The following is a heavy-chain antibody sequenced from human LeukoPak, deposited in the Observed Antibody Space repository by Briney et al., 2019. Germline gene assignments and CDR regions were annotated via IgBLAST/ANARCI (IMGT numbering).Heavy chain of an antibody. J-gene: IGHJ4*02. Sequence: GASVKVSCKASGYTFTGYYMHWVRQAPGQGLEWMGWINPNSGGTNYAQKFQGRVTMTRDTSISTAYMELSRLRSDDTAVYYCARAPITMIVVVITNTFDYWGQGTLVTVSS. D-gene: IGHD3-22*01. V-gene: IGHV1-2*02. CDR2: INPNSGGT. CDR3: ARAPITMIVVVITNTFDY. CDR1: GYTFTGYY.